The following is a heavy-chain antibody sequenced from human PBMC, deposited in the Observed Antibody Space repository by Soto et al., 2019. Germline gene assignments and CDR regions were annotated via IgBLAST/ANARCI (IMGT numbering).Heavy chain of an antibody. CDR1: GFSLSTSGVG. D-gene: IGHD3-9*01. V-gene: IGHV2-5*02. J-gene: IGHJ4*02. Sequence: SGPTLVNPTQTLTLTCTFSGFSLSTSGVGVGWIRQPPGKALEWLALIYWDDDKRYSPSLKSRLTITKDTSKNQVVLTMTNMDPVDTATYYCAHIPPHLDCHPLDYFDYSGQRTLVIVSS. CDR2: IYWDDDK. CDR3: AHIPPHLDCHPLDYFDY.